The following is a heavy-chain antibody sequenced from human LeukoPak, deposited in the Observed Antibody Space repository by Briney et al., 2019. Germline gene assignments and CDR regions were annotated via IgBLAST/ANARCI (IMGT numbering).Heavy chain of an antibody. Sequence: GESLKISCQGSGYSFTSYWIGWVRPMPGKGLEWMGIIYPGDSDTRYSPSFQGQVTISADKSISTAYLQWSSLKASDTAMYYCERQESVVAARSYGMDVWGQGTTVTVSS. J-gene: IGHJ6*02. D-gene: IGHD2-15*01. CDR1: GYSFTSYW. V-gene: IGHV5-51*01. CDR3: ERQESVVAARSYGMDV. CDR2: IYPGDSDT.